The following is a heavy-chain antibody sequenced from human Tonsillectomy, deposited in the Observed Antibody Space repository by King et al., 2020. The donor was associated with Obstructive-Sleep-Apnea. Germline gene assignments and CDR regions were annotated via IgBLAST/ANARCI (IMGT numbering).Heavy chain of an antibody. Sequence: VQLQQWGAGLLKPSETLSLTCAVYGGSLSGYSWSWIRQPPGKGLEWIGEIDHSGSTKYHPSLKSRVTISVDTSKYQVSLKLSSVTAADTAVYYCAREDYGDLFDYWGQGTLVTVSS. J-gene: IGHJ4*02. CDR3: AREDYGDLFDY. CDR1: GGSLSGYS. V-gene: IGHV4-34*01. D-gene: IGHD4-17*01. CDR2: IDHSGST.